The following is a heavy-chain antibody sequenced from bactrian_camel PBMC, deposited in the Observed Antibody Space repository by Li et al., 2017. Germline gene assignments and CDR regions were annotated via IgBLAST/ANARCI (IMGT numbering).Heavy chain of an antibody. J-gene: IGHJ4*01. D-gene: IGHD1*01. CDR1: EFRFSRYY. CDR3: ATVGLAY. V-gene: IGHV3S40*01. CDR2: INSDASST. Sequence: VQLVESGGGLVQPGGSLRLSCEASEFRFSRYYMSWVRQAPGKGLEWVSAINSDASSTYYRDSVRGRFTVSRDNAKNTLYLHVNSLKTEDTAVYYCATVGLAYWGQGTQVTVS.